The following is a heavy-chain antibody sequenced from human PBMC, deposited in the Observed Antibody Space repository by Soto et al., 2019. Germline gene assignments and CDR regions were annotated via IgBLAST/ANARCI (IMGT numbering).Heavy chain of an antibody. Sequence: QVQLVESGGGLVKPGGSLRLSCAASGFIFSDYYMTWIRQSPGKGLEWISYISNSGITNYADSVKGRFTISRDNAKNSLYLQMDSLRAEDTDVYYCARETYYKRDVGGQGTTVTISS. CDR1: GFIFSDYY. CDR3: ARETYYKRDV. V-gene: IGHV3-11*05. CDR2: ISNSGIT. J-gene: IGHJ6*03.